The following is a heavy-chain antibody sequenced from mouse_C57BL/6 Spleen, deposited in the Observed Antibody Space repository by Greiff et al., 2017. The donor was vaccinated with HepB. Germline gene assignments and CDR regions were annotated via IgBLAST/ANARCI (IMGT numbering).Heavy chain of an antibody. CDR3: ARSSIYYATGDFDY. D-gene: IGHD2-1*01. J-gene: IGHJ2*01. CDR1: GYSFTGYF. CDR2: INPYNGDT. V-gene: IGHV1-20*01. Sequence: EVQGVESGPELVKPGDSVKISCKASGYSFTGYFMNWVMQSHGKSLEWIGRINPYNGDTFYNQKFKGKATLTVDKSSSTAHMELRSLTSEDSAVYYCARSSIYYATGDFDYWGQGTTLTVSS.